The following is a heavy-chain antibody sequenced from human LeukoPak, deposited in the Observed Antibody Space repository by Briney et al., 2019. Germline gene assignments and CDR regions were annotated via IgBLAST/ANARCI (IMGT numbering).Heavy chain of an antibody. CDR3: ARAGTSSTSHYYYYYMDV. J-gene: IGHJ6*03. CDR1: GFTFDDYG. CDR2: INWNGGST. V-gene: IGHV3-20*04. Sequence: PGGSLRLSCAASGFTFDDYGMSWVRQAPGKGLEWVSGINWNGGSTGYADSVKGRFTISRDNAKNSPYLQMNSLRAEDTALYYCARAGTSSTSHYYYYYMDVWGKGTTVTVSS. D-gene: IGHD2-2*01.